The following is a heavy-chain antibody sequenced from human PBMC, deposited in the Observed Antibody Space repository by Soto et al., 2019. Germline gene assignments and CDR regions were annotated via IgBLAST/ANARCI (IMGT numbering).Heavy chain of an antibody. CDR1: GGSISSGGYS. CDR3: ASGYSYGFFDY. D-gene: IGHD5-18*01. Sequence: SETLSLTCAASGGSISSGGYSWSWIRQPPGKGLEWIGYIYHSGSTYYNPSLKSRVTISVDRSKNQFSLKLSSVTAADTAVYYCASGYSYGFFDYWGQGTLVTVSS. J-gene: IGHJ4*02. CDR2: IYHSGST. V-gene: IGHV4-30-2*01.